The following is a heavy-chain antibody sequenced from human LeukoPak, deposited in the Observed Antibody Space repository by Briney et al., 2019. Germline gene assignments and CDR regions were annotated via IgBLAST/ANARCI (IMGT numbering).Heavy chain of an antibody. V-gene: IGHV1-69*06. J-gene: IGHJ4*02. CDR1: GGTFSSYA. CDR3: ARSRLYCSSTSCYGFGY. D-gene: IGHD2-2*01. Sequence: GASVKVSCKASGGTFSSYAISWVRQAPGQGLEWMGGIIPIFGTANYAQKFQGRVTITADKSTSTAYMELSSLRSEDTAVYYCARSRLYCSSTSCYGFGYWGQGTLVTVSS. CDR2: IIPIFGTA.